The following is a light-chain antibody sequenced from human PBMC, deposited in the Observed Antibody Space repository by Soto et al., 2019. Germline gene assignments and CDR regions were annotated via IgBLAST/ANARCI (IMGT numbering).Light chain of an antibody. V-gene: IGKV3-20*01. CDR3: QQYISSPWA. Sequence: ELVLAQSPGTLSLSPGERATLSCRASQSVTNSFLAWYQQKPGQPPRLFSYAAPLRATGLPDRFTGSGSGTDFTLTISRLEPEDFAVYYCQQYISSPWAFGQGTKVEI. J-gene: IGKJ1*01. CDR1: QSVTNSF. CDR2: AAP.